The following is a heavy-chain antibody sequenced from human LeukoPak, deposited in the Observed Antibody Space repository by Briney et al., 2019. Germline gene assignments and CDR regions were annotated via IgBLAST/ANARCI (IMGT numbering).Heavy chain of an antibody. Sequence: SETLSLTCTASGASISNYYWSWIRQPPGKGLEWIGYIYYTGSTNYNPSLKSRVTMSVDTSKNQFSLKLTSVTAADTAVYFCARVGTRGYSYGRFDYWGQGTLLTVSS. CDR2: IYYTGST. CDR1: GASISNYY. J-gene: IGHJ4*02. D-gene: IGHD5-18*01. V-gene: IGHV4-59*01. CDR3: ARVGTRGYSYGRFDY.